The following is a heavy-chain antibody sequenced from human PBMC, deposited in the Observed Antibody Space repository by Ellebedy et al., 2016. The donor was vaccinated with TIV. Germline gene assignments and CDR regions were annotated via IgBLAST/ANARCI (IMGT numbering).Heavy chain of an antibody. D-gene: IGHD3-10*01. CDR2: IVVGNGDR. CDR3: ARDLWFGASNYFDY. Sequence: AASVKVSCKASGFTFTKSAVQWVRQTRGQRLEWIGWIVVGNGDRNYAQNFQERVTITRDMSTSTAYMELRSLRSDDTAVYYCARDLWFGASNYFDYWGQGTLVTVSS. CDR1: GFTFTKSA. V-gene: IGHV1-58*01. J-gene: IGHJ4*02.